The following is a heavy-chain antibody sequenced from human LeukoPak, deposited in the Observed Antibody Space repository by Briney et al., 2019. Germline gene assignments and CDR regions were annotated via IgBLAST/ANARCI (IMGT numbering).Heavy chain of an antibody. V-gene: IGHV3-21*01. CDR2: ISSSSSYI. D-gene: IGHD6-19*01. CDR1: GFTFSSYS. CDR3: AREQWPVRDPYFDY. J-gene: IGHJ4*02. Sequence: PGGSLRLSCAASGFTFSSYSMNWVRQAPGKGLEWVSSISSSSSYIYYADSVKGRFTISRDNAKNSLYLQMNSLRAEDTAVYYCAREQWPVRDPYFDYWGQGTLVTVSS.